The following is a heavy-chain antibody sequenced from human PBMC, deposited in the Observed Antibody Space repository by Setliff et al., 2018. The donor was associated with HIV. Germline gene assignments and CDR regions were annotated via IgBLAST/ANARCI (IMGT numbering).Heavy chain of an antibody. V-gene: IGHV4-34*01. J-gene: IGHJ4*02. CDR1: VESFSGFY. D-gene: IGHD3-10*01. CDR2: INHSGST. CDR3: ARGWFGGYYFDY. Sequence: SETLSLTCAVYVESFSGFYWSWIRRPPGKGLEWIGEINHSGSTNYNPSLKSRVTISVDTSKNQFSLKLSFVTAADTAVYYCARGWFGGYYFDYWGQGTLVTVSS.